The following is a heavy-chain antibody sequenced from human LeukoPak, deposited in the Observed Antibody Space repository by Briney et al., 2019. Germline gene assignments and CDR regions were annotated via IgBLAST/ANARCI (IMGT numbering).Heavy chain of an antibody. V-gene: IGHV4-34*01. CDR2: INHSGST. D-gene: IGHD3-16*01. CDR3: ARESGMLSV. Sequence: PSETLSLTCAVYGGSFSGYYWSWIRQPPGKGLEWIGEINHSGSTNYNPSLKSRVTIPVDTSKNQFSLKLSSVTAADTAVYYCARESGMLSVWGQGTLVTVSS. J-gene: IGHJ4*02. CDR1: GGSFSGYY.